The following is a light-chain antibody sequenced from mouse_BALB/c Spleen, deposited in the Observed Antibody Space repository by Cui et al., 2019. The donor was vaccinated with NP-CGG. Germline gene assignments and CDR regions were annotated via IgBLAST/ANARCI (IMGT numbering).Light chain of an antibody. CDR2: GTN. J-gene: IGLJ1*01. CDR1: TGAVITSNY. V-gene: IGLV1*01. Sequence: QAFVTQESALTTSPGETVTLTCRSSTGAVITSNYANWVQEKPDHLFTGLIGGTNNRAPGVPARFSGSLTGDKAALTITGAQTEDEAIYFCALWYSNHWVFGGGTKLTVL. CDR3: ALWYSNHWV.